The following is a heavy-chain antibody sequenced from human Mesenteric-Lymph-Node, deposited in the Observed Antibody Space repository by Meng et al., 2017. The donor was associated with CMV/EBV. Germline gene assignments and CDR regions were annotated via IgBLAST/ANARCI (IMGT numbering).Heavy chain of an antibody. J-gene: IGHJ4*02. V-gene: IGHV4-61*01. D-gene: IGHD3-10*01. CDR1: CAPVSSDSYY. Sequence: PFPCAPVSSDSYYWSWIRPPPGKGLESIGFIHYSGSTNYNPSLMSRVTISVDTSKNQFSLKLSSVTAADTAVYYCATSPGYPREFGYWGQGTLVTVSS. CDR2: IHYSGST. CDR3: ATSPGYPREFGY.